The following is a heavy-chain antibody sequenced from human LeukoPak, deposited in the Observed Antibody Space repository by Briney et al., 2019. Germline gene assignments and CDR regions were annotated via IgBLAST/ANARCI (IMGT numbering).Heavy chain of an antibody. CDR1: GGSISSGDYY. CDR3: ARERPDYGDFDY. CDR2: IYYSGST. D-gene: IGHD4-17*01. Sequence: SETLSLTCTVSGGSISSGDYYWSWIRQSPGKGLEWIGYIYYSGSTYYNPSLKSRVTISVDTSKNQFSLKLSSVTAADTAVYYCARERPDYGDFDYWGQGTLVTVSS. J-gene: IGHJ4*02. V-gene: IGHV4-30-4*08.